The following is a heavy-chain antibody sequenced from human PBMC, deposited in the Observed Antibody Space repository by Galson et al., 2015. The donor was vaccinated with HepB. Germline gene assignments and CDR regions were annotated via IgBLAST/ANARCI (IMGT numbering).Heavy chain of an antibody. CDR1: GYTLTELS. J-gene: IGHJ6*02. Sequence: SVKVSCKVSGYTLTELSMHWVRQAPGKGLEWMGGFDPEDGETIYAQKFQGRVTMTEDTSTDTAYMELSSLRSEDTAVYYCATSRVRSTITMVRGVGPPHYYYGMDVWGQGTTVTVSS. CDR3: ATSRVRSTITMVRGVGPPHYYYGMDV. CDR2: FDPEDGET. D-gene: IGHD3-10*01. V-gene: IGHV1-24*01.